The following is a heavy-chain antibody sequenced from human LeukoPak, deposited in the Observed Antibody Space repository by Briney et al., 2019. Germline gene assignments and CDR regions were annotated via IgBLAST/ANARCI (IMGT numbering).Heavy chain of an antibody. J-gene: IGHJ4*01. Sequence: GGSLRLSCAASGFTVSSNYMSWVRHAPGKGLEWVSFIYSRGRTYYADTVKGRFTISRDNSKNTPYLQMNSLRAEDTAVYYCARGAVVVVAANYYFDYWGHGTLVTVSS. CDR2: IYSRGRT. CDR3: ARGAVVVVAANYYFDY. V-gene: IGHV3-66*02. CDR1: GFTVSSNY. D-gene: IGHD2-15*01.